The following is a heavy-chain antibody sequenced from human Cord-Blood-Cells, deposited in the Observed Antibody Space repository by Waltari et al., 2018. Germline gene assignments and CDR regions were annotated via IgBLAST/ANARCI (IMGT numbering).Heavy chain of an antibody. V-gene: IGHV1-2*02. J-gene: IGHJ3*02. D-gene: IGHD3-3*01. CDR1: GYTFTGYY. Sequence: QVQLVQSGAEVKKPGASVKVSCKASGYTFTGYYMHWVRQAPGQGLEWMGWINPNSGGTNYAQKFQDRVTMTRDTSISTAYMELSRLRSEDTAVYYCARDTYDFWSGYYDAFDIWGQGTMVTVSS. CDR3: ARDTYDFWSGYYDAFDI. CDR2: INPNSGGT.